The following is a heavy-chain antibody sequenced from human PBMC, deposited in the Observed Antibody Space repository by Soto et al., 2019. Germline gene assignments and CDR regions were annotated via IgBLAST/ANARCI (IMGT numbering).Heavy chain of an antibody. CDR1: GLTFSGHY. Sequence: GGSLRLSCAASGLTFSGHYMDWVRQAPGKGLEWVGRIRTKGARYTTEYAASVKGRFTISRDDSKSSLYLQMNSLKPEDTALYYCARSKDGSDDYWGQGTLVTVSS. CDR2: IRTKGARYTT. J-gene: IGHJ4*02. D-gene: IGHD5-12*01. V-gene: IGHV3-72*01. CDR3: ARSKDGSDDY.